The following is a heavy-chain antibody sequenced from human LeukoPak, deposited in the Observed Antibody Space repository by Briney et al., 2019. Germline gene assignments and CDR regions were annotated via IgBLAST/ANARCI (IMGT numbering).Heavy chain of an antibody. Sequence: GGSLRLSCAASGFIVSSNYMSWVRQAPGKGLEWVSVIYSGGSQYYAGSGKGRFTIPRDNSKNTLFLQMTNLRTGDPAVYYCASAEMDSWPNPDFDYWGQGTLFTVSS. CDR2: IYSGGSQ. J-gene: IGHJ4*02. CDR3: ASAEMDSWPNPDFDY. V-gene: IGHV3-66*02. CDR1: GFIVSSNY. D-gene: IGHD5-24*01.